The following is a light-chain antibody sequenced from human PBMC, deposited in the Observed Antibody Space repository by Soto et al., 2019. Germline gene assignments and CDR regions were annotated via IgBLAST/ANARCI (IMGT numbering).Light chain of an antibody. Sequence: EILLTQSPDTLSLSPGERATLSCRASQSVSSYLAWYQQKPGQAPRVLIYDASNRATGIPARFTGSGSGTDFTLTINSLEPEDFAVYYCQQRSNRPITFGQGTRLEIK. CDR2: DAS. J-gene: IGKJ5*01. V-gene: IGKV3-11*01. CDR1: QSVSSY. CDR3: QQRSNRPIT.